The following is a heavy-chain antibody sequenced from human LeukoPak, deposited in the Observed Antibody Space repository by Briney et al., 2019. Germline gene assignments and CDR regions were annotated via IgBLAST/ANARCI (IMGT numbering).Heavy chain of an antibody. Sequence: PGGSLRLSCAASGFTFSSYQMISVRQAPGKRLEWVSSISSSSSYIYYADSAKGRFPIPRDNAKTSLYLQIHSLRPQDTAVIYCARESILTGYAFDIWVQGTMVAVSS. CDR2: ISSSSSYI. D-gene: IGHD3-9*01. J-gene: IGHJ3*02. CDR1: GFTFSSYQ. V-gene: IGHV3-21*01. CDR3: ARESILTGYAFDI.